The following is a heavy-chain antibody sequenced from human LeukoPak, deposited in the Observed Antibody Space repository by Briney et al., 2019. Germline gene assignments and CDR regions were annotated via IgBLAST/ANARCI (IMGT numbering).Heavy chain of an antibody. D-gene: IGHD5-18*01. CDR2: IYHSGST. CDR3: ARDGYSYGYPYYYYMDV. Sequence: SETLSLTCAVSGDSISSSNWWSWVRQPPGKGLEWIGEIYHSGSTNYNPSLKSRVTISVDRSKNQFSLKLSSVTAADTAVYYCARDGYSYGYPYYYYMDVWGKGTTVTVSS. J-gene: IGHJ6*03. V-gene: IGHV4-4*02. CDR1: GDSISSSNW.